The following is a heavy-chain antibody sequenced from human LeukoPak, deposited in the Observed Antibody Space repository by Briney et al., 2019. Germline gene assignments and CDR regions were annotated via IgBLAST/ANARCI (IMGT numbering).Heavy chain of an antibody. D-gene: IGHD1-26*01. CDR3: VTEVSGSFPT. CDR2: IRYDGSNK. J-gene: IGHJ4*02. CDR1: GFTFSSYG. Sequence: GGSLRLSCAVSGFTFSSYGMHWVRQAPGKGLEWVAFIRYDGSNKYYADSVKGRFTISRDNSKNTLYLQMNSLKNEDTAVYYCVTEVSGSFPTWGQGTLVTVSS. V-gene: IGHV3-30*02.